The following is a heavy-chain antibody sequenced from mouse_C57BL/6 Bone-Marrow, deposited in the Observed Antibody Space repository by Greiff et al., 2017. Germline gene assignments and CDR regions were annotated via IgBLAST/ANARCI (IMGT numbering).Heavy chain of an antibody. D-gene: IGHD2-5*01. CDR2: IGGGGSYT. Sequence: EVQLQESGGDLVKPGGSLKLSCAASGFTFSSYGMSWVRQTPDKRLEWVATIGGGGSYTYYPDSVKGRVTISRDNAKNTLYMQMSSMKSEDTAMYYSAWRSNYDYYGGQGPTLTVSS. J-gene: IGHJ2*01. CDR1: GFTFSSYG. CDR3: AWRSNYDYY. V-gene: IGHV5-6*01.